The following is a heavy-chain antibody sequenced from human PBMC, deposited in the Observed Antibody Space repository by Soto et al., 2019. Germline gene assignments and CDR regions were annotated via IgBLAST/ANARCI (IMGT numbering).Heavy chain of an antibody. CDR3: ARSMAIIAARLPLGIGNQINYFDY. V-gene: IGHV3-48*01. Sequence: SLRLSCAASGFTFSSYSMNWVRQAPGKGLEWVSYISSSSSTIYYADSVKGRFTISRDNAKNSLYLQMNSLRAEDTAVYYCARSMAIIAARLPLGIGNQINYFDYWGQGTLVTVSS. CDR1: GFTFSSYS. CDR2: ISSSSSTI. J-gene: IGHJ4*02. D-gene: IGHD6-6*01.